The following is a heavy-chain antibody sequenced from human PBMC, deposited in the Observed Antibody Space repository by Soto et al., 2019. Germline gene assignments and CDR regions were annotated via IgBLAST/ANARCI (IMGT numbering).Heavy chain of an antibody. CDR2: IYYSGSN. CDR1: GDSMSSSDYY. J-gene: IGHJ4*02. D-gene: IGHD6-19*01. V-gene: IGHV4-39*01. CDR3: ARRTVNIRTFYSGLKTHCFDY. Sequence: QLQLHESGPGLVKPSETLSLTCAVSGDSMSSSDYYWGWIRQPPGKGLEWIGSIYYSGSNYYNPSLQSRVAISVDKSKNQFSLKLKSVTAADTAIYYCARRTVNIRTFYSGLKTHCFDYWGQGAPVTVSS.